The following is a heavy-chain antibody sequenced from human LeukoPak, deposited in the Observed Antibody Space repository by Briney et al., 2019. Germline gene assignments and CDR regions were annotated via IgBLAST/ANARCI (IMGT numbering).Heavy chain of an antibody. CDR1: GFTVSSNY. J-gene: IGHJ4*02. Sequence: GGSLRLSCAASGFTVSSNYMSWVRQAPGKGLEWVAVISYDGSNKYYADSVKGRFTISRDNSKNTLYLQMNSLRAEDTAVYYCARAYMDYWGQGTLVTVSS. CDR3: ARAYMDY. CDR2: ISYDGSNK. V-gene: IGHV3-30*03. D-gene: IGHD3-16*01.